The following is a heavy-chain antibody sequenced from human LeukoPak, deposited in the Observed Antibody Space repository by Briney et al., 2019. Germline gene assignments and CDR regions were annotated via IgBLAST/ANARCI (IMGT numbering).Heavy chain of an antibody. CDR1: VYSFTRYD. J-gene: IGHJ5*02. V-gene: IGHV1-8*01. CDR3: ARAERIAARSGYNWFDP. Sequence: AENVSRKACVYSFTRYDIHGVRQPTPQELAGMGWRNPKRCKTEYAHKCQGRVTMTRHTTISTAYMELSSLRSEDTTVYYCARAERIAARSGYNWFDPGGQGPLVTVSS. D-gene: IGHD6-6*01. CDR2: RNPKRCKT.